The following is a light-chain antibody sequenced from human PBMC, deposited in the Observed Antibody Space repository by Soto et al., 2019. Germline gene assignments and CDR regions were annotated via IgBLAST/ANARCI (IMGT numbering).Light chain of an antibody. V-gene: IGKV1-9*01. CDR1: QGISSY. CDR3: QQVSSYPFT. CDR2: GSS. Sequence: DIPLTQSPSFLSASVGDRVTITCRASQGISSYLAWYQQKPGKAPKLLIYGSSTLQSGVPSRFSGSGSGIEFTLTIGSLQPEGFATYFCQQVSSYPFTGGPGTKVDI. J-gene: IGKJ3*01.